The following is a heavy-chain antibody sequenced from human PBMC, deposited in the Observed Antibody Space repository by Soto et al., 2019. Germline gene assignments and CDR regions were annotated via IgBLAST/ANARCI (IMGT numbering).Heavy chain of an antibody. CDR1: GYPFVNFA. CDR3: ARLRVNYSASSVYFLSDL. CDR2: ITPWKGNT. Sequence: QVQLVQSGAALKKPGASVQVSCKAFGYPFVNFAFNWVRQAPGQGPEWIAWITPWKGNTNYARQRYSRLTLNAHTSTATAHMELRGLRSDGTAMDYCARLRVNYSASSVYFLSDLWGQGSQVTVSS. J-gene: IGHJ5*02. V-gene: IGHV1-18*01. D-gene: IGHD3-22*01.